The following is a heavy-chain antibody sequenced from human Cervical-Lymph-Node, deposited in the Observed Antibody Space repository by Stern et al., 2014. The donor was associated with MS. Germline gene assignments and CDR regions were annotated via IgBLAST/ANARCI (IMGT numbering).Heavy chain of an antibody. CDR2: IIPILGKA. CDR1: GGTFSSYP. V-gene: IGHV1-69*12. D-gene: IGHD6-19*01. J-gene: IGHJ4*02. Sequence: VQLVQSGAEVKKPGSSVQVSCKASGGTFSSYPINWVRQTPGQGLEWMGGIIPILGKANYAQKFHGRITITADESTNTAYMDLNSLRSDDTAVYYCARPTVGGRGAMAGTGFDYWGQGTLVTVSS. CDR3: ARPTVGGRGAMAGTGFDY.